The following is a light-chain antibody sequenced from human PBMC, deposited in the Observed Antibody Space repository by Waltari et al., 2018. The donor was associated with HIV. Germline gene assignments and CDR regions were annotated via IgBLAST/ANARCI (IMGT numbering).Light chain of an antibody. CDR2: RNN. CDR3: AAWDDSLSGLV. CDR1: RSHLGSNY. Sequence: QSVLTQPPSASGTPGQRVTISCSRSRSHLGSNYVYLYQQLPGTAPKLLIYRNNQRPSGVPDRLSGSKSGTSASLAISGLRSEDEADYYCAAWDDSLSGLVFGGGTKLTVL. V-gene: IGLV1-47*01. J-gene: IGLJ3*02.